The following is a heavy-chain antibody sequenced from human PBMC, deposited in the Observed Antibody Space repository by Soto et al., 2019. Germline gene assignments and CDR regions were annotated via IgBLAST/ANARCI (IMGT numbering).Heavy chain of an antibody. CDR2: IIPIFGTA. CDR1: GYTFTSYA. CDR3: ASWGSNYGMDF. D-gene: IGHD7-27*01. J-gene: IGHJ6*02. V-gene: IGHV1-69*13. Sequence: SVKVSCKASGYTFTSYAMHWVRQAPGQGLEWMGGIIPIFGTANYAQKFQGRVTITADESTSTAYMELSSLRSEDTAVYYCASWGSNYGMDFRGQRTKVTVSS.